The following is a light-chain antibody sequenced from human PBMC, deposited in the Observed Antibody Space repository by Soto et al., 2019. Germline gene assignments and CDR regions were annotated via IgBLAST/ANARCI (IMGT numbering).Light chain of an antibody. V-gene: IGKV3-11*01. CDR2: DAS. J-gene: IGKJ3*01. CDR3: HQRSTWPFT. CDR1: QSISSY. Sequence: EIVLTQSPATLSLSPGERATLSCRASQSISSYLAWYQQKPDQAPRLLIYDASNRATVIPARFSGSGSGTDVTLTISSLEPEDFAVYYCHQRSTWPFTFGPVTNVDIK.